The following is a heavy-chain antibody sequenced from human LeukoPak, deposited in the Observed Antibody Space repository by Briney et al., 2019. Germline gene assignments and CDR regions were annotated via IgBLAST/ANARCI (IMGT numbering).Heavy chain of an antibody. J-gene: IGHJ3*02. CDR2: IIPIFGTA. V-gene: IGHV1-69*05. Sequence: ASVKVSCKASGGTFSSYAISWVRQAPGQGLEWMGGIIPIFGTANYAQKLQGRVTMTTDTSTSTAYMELRSLRSDDTAVYYCAMTTLDDAFDIWGQGTMVTVSS. CDR1: GGTFSSYA. CDR3: AMTTLDDAFDI. D-gene: IGHD4-11*01.